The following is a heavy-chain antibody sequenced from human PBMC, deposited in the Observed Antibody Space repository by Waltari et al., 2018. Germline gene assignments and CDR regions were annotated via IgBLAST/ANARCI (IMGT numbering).Heavy chain of an antibody. V-gene: IGHV1-69*02. Sequence: QVQLVQSGPEVKQPGSSVKVSCKSSGGPFSSVGLHWLRQAPGQGLEWMGKIIRMPEITDYEQKFQGRLRITADRSTTTGYMELRSLGTEDTAIYYCARRVSTKGAFEVWGRGTLVTVSP. J-gene: IGHJ3*01. CDR3: ARRVSTKGAFEV. CDR2: IIRMPEIT. CDR1: GGPFSSVG. D-gene: IGHD5-12*01.